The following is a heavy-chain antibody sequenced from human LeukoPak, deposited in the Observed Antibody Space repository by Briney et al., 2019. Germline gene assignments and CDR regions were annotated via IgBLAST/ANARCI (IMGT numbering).Heavy chain of an antibody. CDR1: GYSISSGYY. V-gene: IGHV4-38-2*01. CDR2: IYHSGST. D-gene: IGHD4-23*01. Sequence: SETLSLTCAVSGYSISSGYYWGWIRQPPGKGLEWIGIIYHSGSTYYNPSLKSRVTISVDTSKNQFSLKLSSVTAADTAVYYCARTVAKPYYFDYWGQGTLVTVSS. CDR3: ARTVAKPYYFDY. J-gene: IGHJ4*02.